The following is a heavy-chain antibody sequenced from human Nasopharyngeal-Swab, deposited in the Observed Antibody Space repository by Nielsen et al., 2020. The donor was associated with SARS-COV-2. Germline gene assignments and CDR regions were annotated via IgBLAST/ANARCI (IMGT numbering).Heavy chain of an antibody. CDR3: ARENGGWFDF. D-gene: IGHD2-8*01. J-gene: IGHJ5*01. CDR2: IRGRGTDG. V-gene: IGHV3-23*01. CDR1: GFTFSSHA. Sequence: GESLKISCAASGFTFSSHAMTWVRQAPGKGLEWVSAIRGRGTDGYYADSVKGRFIISRDNSRKTLFLHMSSLRVEDTAVYYCARENGGWFDFWGQGTLVTASS.